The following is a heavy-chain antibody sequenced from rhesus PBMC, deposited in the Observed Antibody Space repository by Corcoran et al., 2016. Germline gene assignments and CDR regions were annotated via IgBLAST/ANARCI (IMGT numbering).Heavy chain of an antibody. Sequence: QVTLKESGPALVKPTQTLTLTYTFSGFSLTTSGMAVGWIRQPPGKALEWLALIYWDDDKRYSTSLKSRLTISKDTSKNQVVLTMTNMDPVDTATYYCARGKFPDYWGQGVLVTVSS. CDR2: IYWDDDK. J-gene: IGHJ4*01. V-gene: IGHV2-174*01. CDR1: GFSLTTSGMA. CDR3: ARGKFPDY.